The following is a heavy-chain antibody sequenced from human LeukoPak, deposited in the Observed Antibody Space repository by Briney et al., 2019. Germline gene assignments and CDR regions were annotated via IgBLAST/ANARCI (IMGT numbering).Heavy chain of an antibody. J-gene: IGHJ4*02. V-gene: IGHV3-23*01. CDR3: AKEGILGELLTDYFDY. D-gene: IGHD3-10*01. CDR1: GFTFSSYA. Sequence: PGGSLRLSCAASGFTFSSYAMSWVRQAPGKGLEWVSAISGSGGSTYYADSVKGRFTISRDNSKNTLYLQMNSLRAEDTAVYYCAKEGILGELLTDYFDYWGQETLVTVSS. CDR2: ISGSGGST.